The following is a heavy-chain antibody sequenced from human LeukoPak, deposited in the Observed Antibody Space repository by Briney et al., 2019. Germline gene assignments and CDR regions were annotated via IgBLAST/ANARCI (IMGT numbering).Heavy chain of an antibody. Sequence: GASVKVSCKASGGTFSSYAISWVRQAPGQGLEWMGRIIPIFGTANYAQKFQGRVTITADKSTSTAYVELSSLRSEDTAVYYCARVGSRGYSGYDYNWFDPWGQGTLVTVSS. J-gene: IGHJ5*02. D-gene: IGHD5-12*01. CDR3: ARVGSRGYSGYDYNWFDP. CDR1: GGTFSSYA. V-gene: IGHV1-69*06. CDR2: IIPIFGTA.